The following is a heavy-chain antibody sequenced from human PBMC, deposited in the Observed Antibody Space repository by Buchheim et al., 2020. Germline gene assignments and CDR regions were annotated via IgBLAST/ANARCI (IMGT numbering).Heavy chain of an antibody. Sequence: QVQLQESGPGLVKPSGTLSLTCSVSGASISSRNWWTWVRQSPGEGLEWIGEIYQSGTTNYNPSLKSRVTISMDKSKNQFSLKVNSVTAADTAVFYCAKTGAQGYLEYWGQG. V-gene: IGHV4-4*02. CDR1: GASISSRNW. J-gene: IGHJ4*02. CDR3: AKTGAQGYLEY. CDR2: IYQSGTT. D-gene: IGHD6-13*01.